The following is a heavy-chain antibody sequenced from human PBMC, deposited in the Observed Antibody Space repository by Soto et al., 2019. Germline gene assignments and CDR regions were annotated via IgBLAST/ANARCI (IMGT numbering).Heavy chain of an antibody. CDR1: GFTFSSYS. CDR3: ARDQPGYSYGYGLGY. CDR2: ISSSSSYI. Sequence: EVQLVESGGGLVKPGGSLRLSCADSGFTFSSYSMNWVSQAPGKGLEWVSSISSSSSYIYYADSVKGRFTISRDNAKNSLYLQMNSLRAEDTAVYYCARDQPGYSYGYGLGYWGQGTLVTVSS. V-gene: IGHV3-21*01. D-gene: IGHD5-18*01. J-gene: IGHJ4*02.